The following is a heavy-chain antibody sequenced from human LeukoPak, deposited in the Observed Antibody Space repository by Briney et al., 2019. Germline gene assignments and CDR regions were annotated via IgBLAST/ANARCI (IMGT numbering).Heavy chain of an antibody. J-gene: IGHJ4*02. CDR3: ARDASDILTGYYKSLDY. CDR2: IYYSGST. D-gene: IGHD3-9*01. CDR1: GGSFSGYY. V-gene: IGHV4-59*01. Sequence: SETLSLTCAVYGGSFSGYYWSWIRQPPGKGLEWIGYIYYSGSTNYNPSLKSRVTISVDTSKNQFSLKLSSVTAADTAVYYCARDASDILTGYYKSLDYWGQGTLVTVSS.